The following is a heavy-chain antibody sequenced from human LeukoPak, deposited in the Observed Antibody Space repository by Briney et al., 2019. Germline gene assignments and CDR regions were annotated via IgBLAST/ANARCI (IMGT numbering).Heavy chain of an antibody. J-gene: IGHJ4*02. D-gene: IGHD3-16*02. CDR3: AKSSYYKIHGELSFLVEY. CDR1: GFTFSSSA. Sequence: TGGSLRLSCAASGFTFSSSAMSWVRQAPGKGLEWVSNISGSGSGGSTYYADSVKGRFTISRDNSKNTLYLQMNSLRAEDTAVYYCAKSSYYKIHGELSFLVEYWGQGTLVTVSS. CDR2: ISGSGSGGST. V-gene: IGHV3-23*01.